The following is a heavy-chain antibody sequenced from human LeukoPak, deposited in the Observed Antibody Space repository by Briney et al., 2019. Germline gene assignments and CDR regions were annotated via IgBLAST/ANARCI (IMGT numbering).Heavy chain of an antibody. V-gene: IGHV4-39*01. CDR3: TRLSDYGNLGFYYYMDV. D-gene: IGHD4-11*01. CDR1: GGSISLNYY. Sequence: SETLSLTCTVSGGSISLNYYWGWIRQPPGKGLEWIGNFDNSGATHYNPSLKSRVTISVDTSKDQVSLKVTSVTAADTAVYYCTRLSDYGNLGFYYYMDVWGKGTTVTVSS. J-gene: IGHJ6*03. CDR2: FDNSGAT.